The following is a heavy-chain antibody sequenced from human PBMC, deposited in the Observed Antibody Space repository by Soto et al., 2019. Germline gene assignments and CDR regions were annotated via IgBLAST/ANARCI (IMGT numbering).Heavy chain of an antibody. D-gene: IGHD3-3*01. V-gene: IGHV4-61*01. CDR3: ARDGSLRYYDFWSGYYDY. Sequence: SETLSLTCTVSGGSVSSGSYYWSWIRQPPGKGLEWIGYIYYSGSTNYNPSLKSRVTISVDTSKNQFSLKLSSVTAADTAVYYCARDGSLRYYDFWSGYYDYWGQGTLVTVSS. J-gene: IGHJ4*02. CDR1: GGSVSSGSYY. CDR2: IYYSGST.